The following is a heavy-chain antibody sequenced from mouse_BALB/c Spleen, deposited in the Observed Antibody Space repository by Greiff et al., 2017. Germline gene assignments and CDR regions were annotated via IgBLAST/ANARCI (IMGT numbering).Heavy chain of an antibody. D-gene: IGHD1-2*01. CDR2: ISSGGST. V-gene: IGHV5-6-5*01. CDR3: ARGRGYGAWFAY. J-gene: IGHJ3*01. CDR1: GFTFSSYA. Sequence: VQLVESGGGLVKPGGSLKLSCAASGFTFSSYAMSWVRQTPEKRLEWVASISSGGSTYYPDSVKGRFTISRDNARNILYLQMSSLRSEDTAMYYCARGRGYGAWFAYWGQGTLVTVSA.